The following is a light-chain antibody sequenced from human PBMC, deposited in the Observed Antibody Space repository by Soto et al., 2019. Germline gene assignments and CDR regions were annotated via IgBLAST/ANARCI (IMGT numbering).Light chain of an antibody. J-gene: IGKJ4*01. CDR1: QSLSSN. V-gene: IGKV3-11*02. Sequence: VLTQSPATXXXSXXEXAXSACRASQSLSSNLAWYQQKPGQPPRLLIYDASNRATGIPARFSVSGSRRDTTLVSSLLEPDDLLFRSRRVYARLLLTFPVGTKVDIK. CDR2: DAS. CDR3: RVYARLLLT.